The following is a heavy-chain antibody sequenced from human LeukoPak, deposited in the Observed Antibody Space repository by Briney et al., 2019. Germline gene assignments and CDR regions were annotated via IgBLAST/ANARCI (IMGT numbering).Heavy chain of an antibody. CDR1: GGSISSTSYN. J-gene: IGHJ4*02. D-gene: IGHD6-19*01. Sequence: PSETLSLTCTVSGGSISSTSYNWNWIRQPPGKGLEWIGEINHSGSTNYNPSLKSRVTISVDTSKNQFSLKLNSVTAADTAVYYCARAVAGQLTFDYWGQGTLVTVSS. V-gene: IGHV4-39*07. CDR3: ARAVAGQLTFDY. CDR2: INHSGST.